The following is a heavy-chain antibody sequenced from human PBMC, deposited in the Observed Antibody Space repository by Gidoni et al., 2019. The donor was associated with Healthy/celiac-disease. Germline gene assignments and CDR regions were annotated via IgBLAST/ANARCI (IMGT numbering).Heavy chain of an antibody. V-gene: IGHV2-70*15. Sequence: QVTLRESGPALVKPTQTLTLTCTFSGFSLSTRGMCVSWIRQPPGKALEWLARIDWDDDKYYSTSLKTRLTISKDTSKNQVVLTMTNMDPVDTATYYCARILVAQQLGDYYYYMDVWGKGTTVTVSS. CDR3: ARILVAQQLGDYYYYMDV. D-gene: IGHD6-13*01. J-gene: IGHJ6*03. CDR1: GFSLSTRGMC. CDR2: IDWDDDK.